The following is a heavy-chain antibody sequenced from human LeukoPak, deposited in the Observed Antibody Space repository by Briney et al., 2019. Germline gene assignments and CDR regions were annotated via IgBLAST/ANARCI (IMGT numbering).Heavy chain of an antibody. Sequence: GGSLRLSCTASGFAFSIYEMDWVRQAPGKGLEWVSYIGSSGSYIQYAESVKGRFTISRDNAEKSLFLQMNSLRDEDTAVYYCARDPGYSSTGVDAFDIWGRGTMVTVSS. CDR3: ARDPGYSSTGVDAFDI. CDR2: IGSSGSYI. D-gene: IGHD6-13*01. V-gene: IGHV3-48*03. J-gene: IGHJ3*02. CDR1: GFAFSIYE.